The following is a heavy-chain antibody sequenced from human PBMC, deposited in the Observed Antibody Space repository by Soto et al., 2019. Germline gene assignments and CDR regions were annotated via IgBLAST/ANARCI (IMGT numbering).Heavy chain of an antibody. V-gene: IGHV3-23*01. CDR2: ISGSGGST. Sequence: GGSLRLSCAASGFTFSSYAMSWVRQAPGKGLEWVSAISGSGGSTYYADSVKGRFTISRDNSKNTLYLQMNSLRAEDTAVYYCAKGTQGGWYRGREVFDPWGQGTLVTVSS. J-gene: IGHJ5*02. CDR3: AKGTQGGWYRGREVFDP. D-gene: IGHD6-19*01. CDR1: GFTFSSYA.